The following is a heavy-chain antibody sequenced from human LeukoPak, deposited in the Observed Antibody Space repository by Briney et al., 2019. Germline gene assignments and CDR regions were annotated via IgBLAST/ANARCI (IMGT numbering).Heavy chain of an antibody. CDR2: IYTSGST. J-gene: IGHJ4*02. D-gene: IGHD3-22*01. Sequence: PSETLTLTCTVSGGPLSSYYSSWIRQPPGKGLEWIGYIYTSGSTNYNPSLKSRVTISVDTSKNQFSLKRSSVTAAGTAVYYCASPRSGYRYTFDYWGQGALVTVSS. V-gene: IGHV4-4*09. CDR1: GGPLSSYY. CDR3: ASPRSGYRYTFDY.